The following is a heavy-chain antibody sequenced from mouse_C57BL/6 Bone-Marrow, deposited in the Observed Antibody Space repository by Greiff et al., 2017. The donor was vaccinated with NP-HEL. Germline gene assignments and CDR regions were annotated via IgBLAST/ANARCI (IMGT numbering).Heavy chain of an antibody. CDR2: INPSSGYT. Sequence: QVHVKQSGAELARPGASVKMSCKASGYTFTSYTMHWVKQRPGQGLEWIGYINPSSGYTKYNQKFKDKATLTADKSSSTAYMQLSSLTSEDSAVYYCARGGYYPFAYWGQGTLVTVSA. J-gene: IGHJ3*01. CDR3: ARGGYYPFAY. CDR1: GYTFTSYT. V-gene: IGHV1-4*01. D-gene: IGHD2-3*01.